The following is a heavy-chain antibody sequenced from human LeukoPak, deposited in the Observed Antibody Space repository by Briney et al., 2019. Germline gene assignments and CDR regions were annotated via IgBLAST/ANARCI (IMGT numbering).Heavy chain of an antibody. CDR1: GFTFDDYG. CDR3: AKASRYFDWLFFGY. D-gene: IGHD3-9*01. Sequence: GGSLRLSCAASGFTFDDYGMSWVRQAPGKGLEWVSGINWNGGSTGYADSVKGRFTISRDNAKNSLYLQMNSLRAEDTAVYYCAKASRYFDWLFFGYWGQGTLVTVSS. V-gene: IGHV3-20*04. J-gene: IGHJ4*02. CDR2: INWNGGST.